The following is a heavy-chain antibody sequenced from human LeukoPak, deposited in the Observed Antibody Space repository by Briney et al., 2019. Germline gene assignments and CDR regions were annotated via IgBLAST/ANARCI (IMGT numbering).Heavy chain of an antibody. CDR2: ISSSGSTI. J-gene: IGHJ4*02. Sequence: GGSLRLSCAASGFTFSDYYMSWIRQAPGKGLEWVSYISSSGSTIDYADSVKGRFTISRDNAKNSLYLQMNSLRAEDTAVYYCARDHRGTYYSIDYWGQGTLVTVSS. D-gene: IGHD1-26*01. V-gene: IGHV3-11*04. CDR3: ARDHRGTYYSIDY. CDR1: GFTFSDYY.